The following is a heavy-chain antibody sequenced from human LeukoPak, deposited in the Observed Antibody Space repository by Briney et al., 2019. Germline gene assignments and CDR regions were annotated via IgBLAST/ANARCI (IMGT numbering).Heavy chain of an antibody. CDR1: GYTFTSYY. CDR3: ARASGWYVPDYYFDY. D-gene: IGHD6-19*01. Sequence: ASVKVSCKASGYTFTSYYMHWVRQAPGQGLEWMGIINPSGGSTSYAQKFQGRVTMTRDTSTGTVYMELSSLRSEDTAVYYCARASGWYVPDYYFDYWGQGTLVTVSS. J-gene: IGHJ4*02. CDR2: INPSGGST. V-gene: IGHV1-46*01.